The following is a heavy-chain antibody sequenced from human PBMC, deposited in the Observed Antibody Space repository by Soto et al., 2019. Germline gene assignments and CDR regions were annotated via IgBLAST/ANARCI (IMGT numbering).Heavy chain of an antibody. J-gene: IGHJ3*02. D-gene: IGHD6-13*01. CDR2: IVVGSGNT. CDR1: GFTFTSSA. CDR3: AAFAPHSSSPGSDAFDI. Sequence: ASVKVSCKASGFTFTSSAVQWVRQARGQRLEWIGWIVVGSGNTNYAQKFQERVTITRDMSTSTAYMELSSLRSEDTAVYYCAAFAPHSSSPGSDAFDIWGQGTMVTVSS. V-gene: IGHV1-58*01.